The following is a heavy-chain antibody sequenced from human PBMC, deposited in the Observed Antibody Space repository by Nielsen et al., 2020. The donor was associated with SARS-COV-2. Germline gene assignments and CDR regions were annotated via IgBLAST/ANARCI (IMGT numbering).Heavy chain of an antibody. CDR2: ISAYNGNT. Sequence: ASVKVSCKASGYTFTSYGISWVRQAPGQGLEWMGWISAYNGNTNYAQKLQGRVTMTTDTSTSTAYMELSSLRSEDTAVYYCARVVPAENWFDPWGQGTLVTVSS. J-gene: IGHJ5*02. CDR3: ARVVPAENWFDP. V-gene: IGHV1-18*01. D-gene: IGHD3-10*01. CDR1: GYTFTSYG.